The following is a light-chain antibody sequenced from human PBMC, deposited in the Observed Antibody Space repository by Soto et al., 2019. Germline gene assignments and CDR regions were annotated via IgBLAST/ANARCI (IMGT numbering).Light chain of an antibody. CDR2: AAS. J-gene: IGKJ2*02. V-gene: IGKV1-39*01. CDR1: QSISSR. CDR3: QQCNSTPPST. Sequence: EIQMTQSPSSLSASVGDRVTITCRASQSISSRLDWYQQKPGKAPKLLIYAASSLDSGVPSRFSGSGSGTDFTLTISSLQSEDFAPYYCQQCNSTPPSTFGEGTKLEIK.